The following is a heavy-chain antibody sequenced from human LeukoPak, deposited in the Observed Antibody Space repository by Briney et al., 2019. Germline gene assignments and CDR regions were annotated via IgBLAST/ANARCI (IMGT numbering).Heavy chain of an antibody. CDR2: IIPIFGTA. CDR1: GGTFSSYA. D-gene: IGHD3-22*01. CDR3: ARDYYDSSGYYLIFDY. Sequence: SVKVSCKASGGTFSSYAISWVRQAPGQGLEWMGGIIPIFGTANYAQKFQGRVTITADESTSTAYMELSSLRSEDTAVYYCARDYYDSSGYYLIFDYWGQGTLVAVSS. V-gene: IGHV1-69*13. J-gene: IGHJ4*02.